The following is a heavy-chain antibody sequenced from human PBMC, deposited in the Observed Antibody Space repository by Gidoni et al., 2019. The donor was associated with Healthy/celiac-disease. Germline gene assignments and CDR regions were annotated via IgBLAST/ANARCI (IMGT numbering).Heavy chain of an antibody. V-gene: IGHV3-11*06. J-gene: IGHJ6*03. Sequence: QVQLVESGGGLVKPGGSLRLSCAASGFTFSDYYMSWIRQAPGKGLELVSYISSSSSYTNYADSVKGRFTISRDNAKNSLYLQMNSLRAEDTAVYYCARGLRCSSTSCYPGYYYYYMDVWGKGTTVTVSS. D-gene: IGHD2-2*01. CDR2: ISSSSSYT. CDR3: ARGLRCSSTSCYPGYYYYYMDV. CDR1: GFTFSDYY.